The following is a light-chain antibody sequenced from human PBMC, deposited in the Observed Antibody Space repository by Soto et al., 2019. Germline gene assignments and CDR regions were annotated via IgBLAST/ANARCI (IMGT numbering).Light chain of an antibody. J-gene: IGKJ4*01. CDR3: QYLNSFPLT. CDR2: LAS. Sequence: IDLTQSPSSLSASVGDRVTTTCRASQGISNYLAWYQQKPGRAPKLLIYLASTLQGGVPSRFSGSGSGTDFSLTISSLQPEDVATYYCQYLNSFPLTFGGGTKVDI. CDR1: QGISNY. V-gene: IGKV1-9*01.